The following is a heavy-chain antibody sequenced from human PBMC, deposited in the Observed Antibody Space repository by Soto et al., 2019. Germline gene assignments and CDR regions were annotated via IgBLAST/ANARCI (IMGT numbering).Heavy chain of an antibody. CDR1: GFAFSNAW. CDR2: IKSKTDGGTT. D-gene: IGHD6-19*01. J-gene: IGHJ4*02. V-gene: IGHV3-15*01. CDR3: TTDSGWYPDDFDY. Sequence: GGSLRLSCAASGFAFSNAWMSWVRQAPGKGLEWVGRIKSKTDGGTTDYAAPVKGRFTISRDDSKNTLYLQMNSLKTEDTAVYYCTTDSGWYPDDFDYWGQGTLVTVS.